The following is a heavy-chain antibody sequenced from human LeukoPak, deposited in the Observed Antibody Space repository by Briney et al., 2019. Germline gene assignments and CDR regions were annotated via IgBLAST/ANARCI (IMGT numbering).Heavy chain of an antibody. J-gene: IGHJ4*02. CDR3: ARKGAYNYYGSGSYVY. Sequence: SVKVSCKASGGTFSSNEISWVRQAPGQGLEWMGGIIPIFGTAKYAQKFQGRVTITADESTSTTYMELSSLRSEDTAVYYCARKGAYNYYGSGSYVYWGQGTLVTVSS. D-gene: IGHD3-10*01. CDR2: IIPIFGTA. V-gene: IGHV1-69*13. CDR1: GGTFSSNE.